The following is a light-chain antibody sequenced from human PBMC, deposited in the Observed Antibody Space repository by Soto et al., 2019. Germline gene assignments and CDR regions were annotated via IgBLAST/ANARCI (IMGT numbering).Light chain of an antibody. CDR2: AAS. CDR1: QTISTY. CDR3: QQSYSVPLT. Sequence: EIRMTQSPSSLSASVGDRVTITCRASQTISTYLNWYQHKAGKAPKLLIYAASTLQSGVPSRFSGSGSGTNFSLTISSLQPEDFARYYCQQSYSVPLTFGPGTKVDIK. V-gene: IGKV1-39*01. J-gene: IGKJ3*01.